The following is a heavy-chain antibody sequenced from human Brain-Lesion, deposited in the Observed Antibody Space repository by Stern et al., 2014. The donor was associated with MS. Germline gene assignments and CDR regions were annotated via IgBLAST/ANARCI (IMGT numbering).Heavy chain of an antibody. Sequence: MKLVESGGGVVQPGRPLRLSCVASGFTFGSCAMHWVRQAPGKGLEWVAGVSYDGSNKYYADSVKGRFTISRDNSQNTLYIQMSSLRPEDTAVYYCAKDRQYLTYFFDHWGQGSLVTVSS. CDR1: GFTFGSCA. CDR2: VSYDGSNK. J-gene: IGHJ5*02. CDR3: AKDRQYLTYFFDH. D-gene: IGHD2/OR15-2a*01. V-gene: IGHV3-30*18.